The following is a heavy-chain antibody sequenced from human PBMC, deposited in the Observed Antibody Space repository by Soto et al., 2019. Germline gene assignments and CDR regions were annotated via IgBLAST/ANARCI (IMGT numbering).Heavy chain of an antibody. CDR3: ARDRAIVVVTATQYFDD. D-gene: IGHD2-21*02. J-gene: IGHJ4*02. V-gene: IGHV1-18*01. Sequence: XSVKVSCNSSGYTFTSYGIGWVRQAPGQGLEWMGWISAYNGNTNYAQKLQGRVTMTTDTSTSTAYMELRSLRSDDTAVYYCARDRAIVVVTATQYFDDWGQGTLVTVSS. CDR1: GYTFTSYG. CDR2: ISAYNGNT.